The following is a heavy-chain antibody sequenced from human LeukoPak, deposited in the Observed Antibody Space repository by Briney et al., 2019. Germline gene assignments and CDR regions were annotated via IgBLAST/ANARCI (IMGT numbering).Heavy chain of an antibody. V-gene: IGHV1-46*01. Sequence: ASVKVSCKASGYTFTTYYMNWVRQAPGQGLEWMGVINPSGGRTTYAQKFQGRVTMSRDTSTSTVYMELSSLRSEDTAVYCCARGMTTVTAETALGFWGQGTLVTVSS. CDR3: ARGMTTVTAETALGF. D-gene: IGHD4-17*01. CDR2: INPSGGRT. J-gene: IGHJ4*02. CDR1: GYTFTTYY.